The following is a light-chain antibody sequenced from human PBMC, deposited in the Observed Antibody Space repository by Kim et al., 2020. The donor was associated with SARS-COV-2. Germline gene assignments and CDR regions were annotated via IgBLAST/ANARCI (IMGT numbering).Light chain of an antibody. J-gene: IGKJ1*01. CDR3: QQYDSSPWT. CDR2: GAS. V-gene: IGKV3-20*01. CDR1: QSVSSSY. Sequence: EIVLTQSPGTLSSSSGERATLSCRASQSVSSSYLAWYQQKPGQAPRLLVYGASTRASDIPARFSGSGSGTDFNLTISRLQPEDFAVYYCQQYDSSPWTFGQGTKVDIK.